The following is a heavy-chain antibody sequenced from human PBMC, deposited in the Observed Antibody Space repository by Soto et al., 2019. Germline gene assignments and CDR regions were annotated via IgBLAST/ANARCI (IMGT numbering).Heavy chain of an antibody. CDR2: IFHTGAT. J-gene: IGHJ4*02. V-gene: IGHV4-39*01. D-gene: IGHD1-26*01. Sequence: SETLSLTCTVSGDSISSSSFYWGWIRRPPGKGLEWIGHIFHTGATYQNPTLKSRLRMSVDTSKNQFSLNLSSVTATDTAVYYCARRRIVPTTNFDYWGQGTLVTVSS. CDR1: GDSISSSSFY. CDR3: ARRRIVPTTNFDY.